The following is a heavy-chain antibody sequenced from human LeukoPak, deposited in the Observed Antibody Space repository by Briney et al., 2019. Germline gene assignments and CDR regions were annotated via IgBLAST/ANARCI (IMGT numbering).Heavy chain of an antibody. V-gene: IGHV3-49*04. Sequence: GGSLRLSCAASGFTFGDYAMSWVREAPGKGREWVGVIRSKAYGGTTEYAASVKGRFTISRDDSKSIAYLQMNSLKTEDTAVYYCTRKGGPTLDYWGQGTLVTVSS. CDR2: IRSKAYGGTT. J-gene: IGHJ4*02. CDR1: GFTFGDYA. D-gene: IGHD3-16*01. CDR3: TRKGGPTLDY.